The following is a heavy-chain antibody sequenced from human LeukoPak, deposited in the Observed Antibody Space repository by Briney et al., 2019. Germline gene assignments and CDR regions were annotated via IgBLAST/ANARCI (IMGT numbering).Heavy chain of an antibody. CDR3: AKDPKGSGSYYPYYFDY. J-gene: IGHJ4*02. CDR1: GFTFSSYG. Sequence: GGSLRLSCAASGFTFSSYGMHWVRQAPGKGLEWVAFIRYDGSNKYYADSVKGRFTISRDNSKNTLYLQMNSLRAEDTAVYYCAKDPKGSGSYYPYYFDYWGQGTLVTVSS. CDR2: IRYDGSNK. V-gene: IGHV3-30*02. D-gene: IGHD3-10*01.